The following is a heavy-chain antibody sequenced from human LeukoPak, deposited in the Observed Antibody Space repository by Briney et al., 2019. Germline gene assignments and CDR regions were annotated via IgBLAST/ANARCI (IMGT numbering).Heavy chain of an antibody. D-gene: IGHD6-13*01. CDR1: GFTFSSYG. CDR3: AIELQSAANY. J-gene: IGHJ4*02. V-gene: IGHV3-30*03. Sequence: GRSLRLSCAASGFTFSSYGMHWVRQAPGKGLEWVAVISYDGSNKYYADSVKGRFTISRDNSKNTLYLQMNSLRVEDTAVYYCAIELQSAANYWGQGTVVTVSS. CDR2: ISYDGSNK.